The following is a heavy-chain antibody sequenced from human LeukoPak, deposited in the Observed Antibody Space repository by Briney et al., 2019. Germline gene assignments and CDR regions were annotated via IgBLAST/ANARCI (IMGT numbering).Heavy chain of an antibody. Sequence: GGSLRLSCAASGFTFSHYGMHWVRQAPGRGLEWVAVMSADGTNKYYADSVKGRFTISRDNSKNTLYLQMNSLRVEDTAVYFCAKDQWAYCGGDCYSSDYWGQGTLVTVSS. CDR1: GFTFSHYG. CDR2: MSADGTNK. D-gene: IGHD2-21*02. V-gene: IGHV3-30*18. J-gene: IGHJ4*02. CDR3: AKDQWAYCGGDCYSSDY.